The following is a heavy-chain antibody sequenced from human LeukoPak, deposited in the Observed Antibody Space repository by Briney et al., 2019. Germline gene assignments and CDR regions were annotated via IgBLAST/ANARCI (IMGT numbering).Heavy chain of an antibody. CDR1: GFTFTTYW. V-gene: IGHV3-74*01. J-gene: IGHJ6*02. CDR3: ARDAVDTANAV. D-gene: IGHD5-18*01. Sequence: GGSLRLSCAASGFTFTTYWMHWVRQAPGKGLVWVSHINSDGSITSYADSVKGRFTISRDNAKNTLYLQINSLRAEDTAVYYCARDAVDTANAVWGQGTTVTVSS. CDR2: INSDGSIT.